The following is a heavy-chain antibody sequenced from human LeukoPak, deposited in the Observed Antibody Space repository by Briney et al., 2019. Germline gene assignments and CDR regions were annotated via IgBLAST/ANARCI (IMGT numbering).Heavy chain of an antibody. CDR2: IYSGGST. CDR1: GFTVSSNY. Sequence: GGSLRLSCAASGFTVSSNYMSWVRQAPGKGVEWVSVIYSGGSTYYADPVKGRFTISRDNSKNTLYLQMNSLRAEDTAVYYCTWMGATMGYYFDYWGQGTLVTVSS. D-gene: IGHD1-26*01. J-gene: IGHJ4*02. V-gene: IGHV3-53*01. CDR3: TWMGATMGYYFDY.